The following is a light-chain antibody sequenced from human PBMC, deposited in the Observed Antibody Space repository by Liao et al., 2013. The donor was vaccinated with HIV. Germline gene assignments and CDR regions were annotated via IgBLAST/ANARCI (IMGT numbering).Light chain of an antibody. CDR1: NIGSES. CDR2: YDR. Sequence: SYELTQPPSVSVAPGKTARITCGGHNIGSESVHWYQQKPGQAPVLVFYYDRDRPSGIPERFSGSNSGNTATLTISRVEAGDEADYYCQVWDSSSDHRGVFGTGTKVTVL. V-gene: IGLV3-21*01. CDR3: QVWDSSSDHRGV. J-gene: IGLJ1*01.